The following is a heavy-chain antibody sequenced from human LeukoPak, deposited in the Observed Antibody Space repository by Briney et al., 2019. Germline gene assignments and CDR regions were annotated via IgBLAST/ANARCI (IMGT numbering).Heavy chain of an antibody. CDR3: ARDVGATPGYFDY. CDR1: GYSISSGYY. Sequence: PSETLSLTCTVSGYSISSGYYWGWIRQPPGKGLEWVGSFYHDGSTYYNPSLKSRVTISGDTSKNQFSLKVRSVTAADTAVYYCARDVGATPGYFDYWGQGTLVAVSS. D-gene: IGHD1-26*01. CDR2: FYHDGST. J-gene: IGHJ4*02. V-gene: IGHV4-38-2*02.